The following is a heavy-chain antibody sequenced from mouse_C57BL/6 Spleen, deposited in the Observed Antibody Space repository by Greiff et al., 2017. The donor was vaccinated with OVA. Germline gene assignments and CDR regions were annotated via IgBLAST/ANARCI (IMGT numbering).Heavy chain of an antibody. J-gene: IGHJ1*03. D-gene: IGHD1-1*01. CDR3: ARRSSYWYFDD. CDR1: GYTFTDYY. CDR2: INPYNGGT. V-gene: IGHV1-19*01. Sequence: EVKLLESGPVLVKPGASVKMSCKASGYTFTDYYMNWVKQSHGKSLEWIGVINPYNGGTSYNQKFKGKATLTVDTSSSTAYMELNSLTSEDSADYDCARRSSYWYFDDWGTGTTVTVSS.